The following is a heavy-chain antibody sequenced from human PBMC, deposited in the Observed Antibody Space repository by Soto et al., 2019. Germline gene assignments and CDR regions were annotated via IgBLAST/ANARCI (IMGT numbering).Heavy chain of an antibody. Sequence: EVHLVESGGGLVKPGGSLRLSCAVSGFTFSSCTMNWVRQAPGKGLEWVSSISTSTSHIYYADSVKGRFTISRDNAKNSLFLQMNRLRAEYTAVYYCSGCSGGACHQNYGMDVWGQGTTVTVSS. J-gene: IGHJ6*02. CDR2: ISTSTSHI. V-gene: IGHV3-21*01. D-gene: IGHD2-15*01. CDR1: GFTFSSCT. CDR3: SGCSGGACHQNYGMDV.